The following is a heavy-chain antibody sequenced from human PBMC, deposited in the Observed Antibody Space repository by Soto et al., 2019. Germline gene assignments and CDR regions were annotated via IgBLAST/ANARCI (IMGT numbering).Heavy chain of an antibody. J-gene: IGHJ2*01. CDR3: ARDPRGNLGYWYFDL. V-gene: IGHV1-69*12. Sequence: QVQLVQSGAEVKKPGSSVKVSCKASGGTFSSYAISWVRQAPGQGLEWMGGIIPIFGTANYAQKFQGRVTITADESTSTAYMELRGLRSEDTAVYYCARDPRGNLGYWYFDLWGRGTLVTVSS. CDR2: IIPIFGTA. D-gene: IGHD4-4*01. CDR1: GGTFSSYA.